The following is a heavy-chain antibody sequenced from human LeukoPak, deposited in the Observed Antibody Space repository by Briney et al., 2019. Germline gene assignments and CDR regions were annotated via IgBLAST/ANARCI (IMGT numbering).Heavy chain of an antibody. CDR1: GFTFDDYT. V-gene: IGHV3-43*01. D-gene: IGHD6-19*01. Sequence: GGSLRLSCAASGFTFDDYTMHWVRQAPGKGLEWVSLISWDGGSTYYADSVKGRFTISRDNSKTSLYLKMNSLRTEDTALYYCAKDIGLAVATQLDYWGQGTLVTVSS. CDR2: ISWDGGST. CDR3: AKDIGLAVATQLDY. J-gene: IGHJ4*02.